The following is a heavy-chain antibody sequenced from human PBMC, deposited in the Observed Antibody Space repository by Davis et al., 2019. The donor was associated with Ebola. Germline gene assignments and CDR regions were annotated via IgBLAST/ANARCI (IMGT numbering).Heavy chain of an antibody. CDR1: DGSFSSYS. J-gene: IGHJ6*03. D-gene: IGHD3-22*01. CDR2: ITHGGST. CDR3: ARVDRMYYYDNDGSGYNYYYYMDV. Sequence: SQTPSLTRAVYDGSFSSYSWSWIRQPPGKGLEWIGQITHGGSTNYNPSLKSRVTISGDTSKNQFSLRLSSVTAADTAVYYCARVDRMYYYDNDGSGYNYYYYMDVWGEGTTVTVSS. V-gene: IGHV4-34*01.